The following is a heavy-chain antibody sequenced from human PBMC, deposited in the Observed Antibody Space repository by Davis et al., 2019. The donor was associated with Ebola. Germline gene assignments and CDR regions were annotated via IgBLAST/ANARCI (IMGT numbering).Heavy chain of an antibody. CDR2: ISSSSSYI. CDR1: GFTFSSYS. D-gene: IGHD3-9*01. J-gene: IGHJ6*04. Sequence: PGGSLRLSCAASGFTFSSYSMNWVRQAPGKGLEWVSSISSSSSYIYYADSVKGRFTISRDNAKNSLYLQMNSLRAEDTAVYYCAIPLRYFDWLLPTEYYYYGMDVWGKGTTVTVSS. CDR3: AIPLRYFDWLLPTEYYYYGMDV. V-gene: IGHV3-21*01.